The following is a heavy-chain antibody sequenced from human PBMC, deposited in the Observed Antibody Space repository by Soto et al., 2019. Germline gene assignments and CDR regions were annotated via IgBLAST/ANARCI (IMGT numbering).Heavy chain of an antibody. Sequence: SETLSLTCPVSGDSVGSIYHWACIRLPRGKGLEWVASIYHNGTTSYNPSITGRVTISVKASRNQFSLKMTSVAAADSLVNYCARTDTVCYYPYFGQGKLVTVSS. CDR1: GDSVGSIYH. D-gene: IGHD2-21*01. V-gene: IGHV4-38-2*01. J-gene: IGHJ4*02. CDR3: ARTDTVCYYPY. CDR2: IYHNGTT.